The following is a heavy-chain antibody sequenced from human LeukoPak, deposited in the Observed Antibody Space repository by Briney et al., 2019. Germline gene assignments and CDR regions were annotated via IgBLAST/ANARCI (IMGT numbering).Heavy chain of an antibody. Sequence: SETLSLTCTVSGGSISGYYWNWIRQPAGKGLEWIGRIFHSGSTNYNPSLNSRVTMSVDTSKNQFSLKLSSVTAADTAVYYCARASRSYYDILTGGNWFDPWGQGTLVTVSS. CDR2: IFHSGST. J-gene: IGHJ5*02. D-gene: IGHD3-9*01. V-gene: IGHV4-4*07. CDR1: GGSISGYY. CDR3: ARASRSYYDILTGGNWFDP.